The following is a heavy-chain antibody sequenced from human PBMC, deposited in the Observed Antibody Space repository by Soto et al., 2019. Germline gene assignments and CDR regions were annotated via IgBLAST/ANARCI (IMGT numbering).Heavy chain of an antibody. D-gene: IGHD4-17*01. V-gene: IGHV3-23*01. J-gene: IGHJ4*02. CDR1: GFTLNNHA. CDR2: ISGSDGST. Sequence: EVQLLESGGGLVQPGGSLRLSCTASGFTLNNHAMSWVRQAPGKGLEWVSVISGSDGSTYYADSVRGRFSISRDSSKKTLYLQMSSLRAEDTAVYYCARPPRATVTDNIFDFWGPGTLVTVSS. CDR3: ARPPRATVTDNIFDF.